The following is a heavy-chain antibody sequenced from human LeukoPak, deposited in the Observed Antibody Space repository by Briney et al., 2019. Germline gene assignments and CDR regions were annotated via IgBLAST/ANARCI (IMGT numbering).Heavy chain of an antibody. V-gene: IGHV3-30*02. D-gene: IGHD1-26*01. J-gene: IGHJ4*02. CDR1: GFTFRNYG. Sequence: PGGSLRLSCAASGFTFRNYGMHWVRQSPVKGLEWLAFISFGGGGHSQRDSVKGRFTVSRDNSKTTLYLHMNSLRPEVTAVYYFARGFARVGDPRTYPFAFWRQGSLLTV. CDR2: ISFGGGGH. CDR3: ARGFARVGDPRTYPFAF.